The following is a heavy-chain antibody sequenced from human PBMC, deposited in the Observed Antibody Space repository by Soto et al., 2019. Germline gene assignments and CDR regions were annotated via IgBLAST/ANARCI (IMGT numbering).Heavy chain of an antibody. J-gene: IGHJ4*02. CDR3: ARGETHSSGWEYFDY. Sequence: TLSLTCAVYGGSFSGYYWSWIRQPPGKGLEWIGEINHSGSTNYNPSLKSRVTISVDTSKNQFSLKLSSVTAADTAVYYCARGETHSSGWEYFDYWGQGTLVTVSS. CDR2: INHSGST. CDR1: GGSFSGYY. V-gene: IGHV4-34*01. D-gene: IGHD6-19*01.